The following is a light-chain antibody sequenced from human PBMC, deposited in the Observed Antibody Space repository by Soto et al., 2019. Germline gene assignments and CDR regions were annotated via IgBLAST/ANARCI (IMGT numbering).Light chain of an antibody. V-gene: IGLV2-14*01. J-gene: IGLJ1*01. CDR1: SSDVGGHNY. CDR2: EVS. Sequence: QSVLTQPASVSGSPGQSITISCTGTSSDVGGHNYVSWYQQHPGRAPKLMIYEVSNRPSGGSNRFSGSKSGNTASLTISGLQPEDEADYYCSSYTSSSTYAFGTGTKVTVL. CDR3: SSYTSSSTYA.